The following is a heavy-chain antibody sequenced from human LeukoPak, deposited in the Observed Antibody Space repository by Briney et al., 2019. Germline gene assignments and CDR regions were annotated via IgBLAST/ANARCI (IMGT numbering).Heavy chain of an antibody. Sequence: SETLSLTCTVSGGSISSYYWSWIRQPPGKGLEWIGYIYYSGSTNYNPSLKSRVTISVDTSKNQFSLKLSSVTAADTAVYYCARGRQSSDYWGQGTLVTVSS. J-gene: IGHJ4*02. CDR3: ARGRQSSDY. CDR2: IYYSGST. CDR1: GGSISSYY. D-gene: IGHD6-19*01. V-gene: IGHV4-59*01.